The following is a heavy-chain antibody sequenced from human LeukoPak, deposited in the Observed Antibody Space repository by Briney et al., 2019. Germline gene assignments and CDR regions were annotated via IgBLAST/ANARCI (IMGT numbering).Heavy chain of an antibody. J-gene: IGHJ6*03. CDR1: GFTFSDYW. CDR3: VRSRPQTFPGYVLYMDV. CDR2: INTDGSST. D-gene: IGHD3-16*01. Sequence: GGSLRLSCAASGFTFSDYWVHWVRQPPGKGLVWVSRINTDGSSTIYADSVKGRFTISRDNARNTLNLQMNSLRVEDTAVYYCVRSRPQTFPGYVLYMDVWGRGTTVTISS. V-gene: IGHV3-74*01.